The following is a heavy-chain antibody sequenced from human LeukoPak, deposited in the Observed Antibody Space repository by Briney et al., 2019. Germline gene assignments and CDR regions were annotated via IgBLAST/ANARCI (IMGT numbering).Heavy chain of an antibody. D-gene: IGHD6-19*01. J-gene: IGHJ4*02. Sequence: PGGSLRLSCAASGFTFSSYAMSWVRQAPGKGLEWVSAISGSGGSTYYADSVKGRFTISRDNARNSLYLQMNSLRAEDTAVYYCARDPPYRRGWYLDVPYYFDYWGQGTLATVSS. CDR3: ARDPPYRRGWYLDVPYYFDY. V-gene: IGHV3-23*01. CDR1: GFTFSSYA. CDR2: ISGSGGST.